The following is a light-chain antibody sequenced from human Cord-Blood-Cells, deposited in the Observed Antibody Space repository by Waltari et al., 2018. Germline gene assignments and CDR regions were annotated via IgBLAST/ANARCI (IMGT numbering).Light chain of an antibody. CDR3: SSYTSSSTYV. V-gene: IGLV2-14*01. CDR1: SSDVGGYNY. CDR2: EVS. Sequence: QSAVTHPASVSGSPGQSITRLSTGTSSDVGGYNYVSWYQQHPGKAPKLLIYEVSNRPSGVSNRFAGSKSGNTASLTISGLQAEDESDYYCSSYTSSSTYVFGTGTKVTGL. J-gene: IGLJ1*01.